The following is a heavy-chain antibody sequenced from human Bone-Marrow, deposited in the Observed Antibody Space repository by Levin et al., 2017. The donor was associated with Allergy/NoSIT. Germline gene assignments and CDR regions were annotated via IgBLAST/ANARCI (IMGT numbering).Heavy chain of an antibody. CDR2: LSSDGDS. Sequence: GGSLRLSCAASGFSVNTYWIQWVRQVPGKGLVWVSRLSSDGDSIYADSVKGRFTISRDSAKNTVFLEMDSLRADDTGFYYCARAGFSNEWYFDYWGRGILVTVSS. D-gene: IGHD2-2*01. CDR1: GFSVNTYW. CDR3: ARAGFSNEWYFDY. V-gene: IGHV3-74*01. J-gene: IGHJ4*02.